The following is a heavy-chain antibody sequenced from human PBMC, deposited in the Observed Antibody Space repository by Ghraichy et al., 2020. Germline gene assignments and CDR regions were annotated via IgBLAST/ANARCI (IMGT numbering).Heavy chain of an antibody. CDR1: GFTFSSYW. CDR2: IKQGGSEK. D-gene: IGHD3-10*01. Sequence: GGSLRLSCAASGFTFSSYWMSWVRQAPGKGLEWVANIKQGGSEKYYVDSVKGRFTISRDNAKNSLYLQMNSLRAEDRAVYYCARDRFRGGADYWGQGTLVTVSS. J-gene: IGHJ4*02. V-gene: IGHV3-7*03. CDR3: ARDRFRGGADY.